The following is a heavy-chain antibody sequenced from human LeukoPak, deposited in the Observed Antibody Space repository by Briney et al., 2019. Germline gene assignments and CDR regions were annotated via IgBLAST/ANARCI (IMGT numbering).Heavy chain of an antibody. CDR3: ARGLGGYNGYAFDY. Sequence: PGGSLRLSCAASRFTFSTYWMHCVRQAPGKGLVWVSRINNDGSITNYADSVKGRFTISRDNAKSTLYLQMNSLRAEDSAVYYCARGLGGYNGYAFDYWGQGSLVTVSS. V-gene: IGHV3-74*01. CDR1: RFTFSTYW. J-gene: IGHJ4*02. CDR2: INNDGSIT. D-gene: IGHD5-12*01.